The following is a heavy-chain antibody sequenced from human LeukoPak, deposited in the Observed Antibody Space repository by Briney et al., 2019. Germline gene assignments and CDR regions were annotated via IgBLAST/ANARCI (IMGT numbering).Heavy chain of an antibody. D-gene: IGHD3-3*01. CDR3: ARQGTDFWSGYYTY. V-gene: IGHV3-21*01. Sequence: GGSLRLSCAASGFAFSTYNMNWVRQAPGKGLEWVSSISSVSAYRYYADSVRGRFTISRDNAKNSLFLQMNSLRAEDTAVYYCARQGTDFWSGYYTYWGPGTLVTVSS. J-gene: IGHJ4*02. CDR2: ISSVSAYR. CDR1: GFAFSTYN.